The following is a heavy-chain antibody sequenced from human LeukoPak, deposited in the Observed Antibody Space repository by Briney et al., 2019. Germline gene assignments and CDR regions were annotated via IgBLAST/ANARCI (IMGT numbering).Heavy chain of an antibody. CDR3: ARDTGSNFFDP. V-gene: IGHV1-18*01. CDR1: GYTFTTYG. CDR2: ISTYNAKT. J-gene: IGHJ5*02. D-gene: IGHD1-26*01. Sequence: ASVKVSCKASGYTFTTYGIIWVRQAPGQGLEWMGWISTYNAKTKYAQNLQGRVAMTTDTTTSTVYMELRSLTSDDTAVYYCARDTGSNFFDPWGQGTLVTLAS.